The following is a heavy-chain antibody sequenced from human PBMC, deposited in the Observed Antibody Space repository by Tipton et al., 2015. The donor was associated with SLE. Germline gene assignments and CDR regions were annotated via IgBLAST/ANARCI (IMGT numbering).Heavy chain of an antibody. V-gene: IGHV1-69*05. J-gene: IGHJ1*01. D-gene: IGHD4/OR15-4a*01. Sequence: QSGAEVKKPGSSVKVSCKASGGTFSSYAISWVRQAPGQGLEWTGGIIPILGIVNYAQKFQGRVTITTDESTSTAYMELSSLRSEDPAVYYCAGAQSGLRYFQHWGQGTLVTVSS. CDR1: GGTFSSYA. CDR3: AGAQSGLRYFQH. CDR2: IIPILGIV.